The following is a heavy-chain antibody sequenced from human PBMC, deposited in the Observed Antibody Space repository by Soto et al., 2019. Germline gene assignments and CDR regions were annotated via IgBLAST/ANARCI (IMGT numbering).Heavy chain of an antibody. V-gene: IGHV4-34*01. Sequence: PSETLSLTCAVYGGSFSGYYWSWIRQPPGKGLEWIGEINHSGSTNYNPSLKSRVTISVDTSKNQFSLKLSSVTAADTAVYYCARGTVISSGWRYYYGMDVWGQGTTVTVSS. CDR1: GGSFSGYY. CDR3: ARGTVISSGWRYYYGMDV. CDR2: INHSGST. D-gene: IGHD6-19*01. J-gene: IGHJ6*02.